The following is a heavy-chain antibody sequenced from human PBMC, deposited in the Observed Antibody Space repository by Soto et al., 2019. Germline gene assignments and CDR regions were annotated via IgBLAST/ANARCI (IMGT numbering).Heavy chain of an antibody. CDR1: GYGFTRHW. CDR3: ARHLDWREFYY. J-gene: IGHJ4*02. Sequence: GESLKISCKGSGYGFTRHWIGWVRQMPGKGLEWMGIIQPGDSDTRYSPSFQGQVTISADKSIITAYLQWSSLKASDTAMYYCARHLDWREFYYGGKGPLVTASS. D-gene: IGHD2-21*01. CDR2: IQPGDSDT. V-gene: IGHV5-51*01.